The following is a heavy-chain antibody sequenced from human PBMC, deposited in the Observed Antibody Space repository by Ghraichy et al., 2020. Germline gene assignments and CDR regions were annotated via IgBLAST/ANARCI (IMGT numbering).Heavy chain of an antibody. CDR3: AHREGFMLNWNYFDY. V-gene: IGHV2-5*02. CDR1: GFSLSTSGVG. Sequence: SGPTLVKPTQTLTLTCTFSGFSLSTSGVGVGWIRQPPGKALEWLALIYWDDDKRYSPSLKSRLIITKDTSKNQVVLTMTNMDPVDTATYYCAHREGFMLNWNYFDYWGQGTLVTVSS. D-gene: IGHD3-16*01. CDR2: IYWDDDK. J-gene: IGHJ4*02.